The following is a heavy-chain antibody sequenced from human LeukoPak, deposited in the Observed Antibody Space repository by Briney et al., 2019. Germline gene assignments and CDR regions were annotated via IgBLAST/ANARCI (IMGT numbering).Heavy chain of an antibody. CDR1: GFTFSSYA. J-gene: IGHJ5*02. Sequence: GGSLRHSCAASGFTFSSYAISWVRQAPGKGREGVSAISGRGGSTYYADSVKGRFTISRDNSKNTLYLQMNRLRAEDTAVYYCAKVGSSLYNWFDPWGQGTLVTVSS. CDR2: ISGRGGST. V-gene: IGHV3-23*01. D-gene: IGHD6-6*01. CDR3: AKVGSSLYNWFDP.